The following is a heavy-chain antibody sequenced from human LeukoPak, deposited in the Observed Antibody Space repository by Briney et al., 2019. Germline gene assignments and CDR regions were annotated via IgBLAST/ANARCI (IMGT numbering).Heavy chain of an antibody. Sequence: SETLSLTCTVSGGSISSSPYYWGWIRQPPGKGLEWIGTIYYSGSTYYNPSLKSRVTISVDTSKNQFSLKLSSVTAADTAVYYCARGEVVTAIDSYYFDDWGQGTLVTVSS. J-gene: IGHJ4*02. V-gene: IGHV4-39*07. CDR2: IYYSGST. CDR3: ARGEVVTAIDSYYFDD. CDR1: GGSISSSPYY. D-gene: IGHD2-21*02.